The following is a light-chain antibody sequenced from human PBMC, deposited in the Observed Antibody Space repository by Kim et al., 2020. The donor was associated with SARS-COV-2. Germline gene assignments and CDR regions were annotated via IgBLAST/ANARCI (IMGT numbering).Light chain of an antibody. Sequence: DFQIIQSPSTLSASVGDTITVTCRAIRSVSNFMAWLQQRPGEAPKVLIYKTSTLATGIPFRFSGGRSGTDFTLTIANLQPEDSATYFCQQYNSFGGGTKVEIK. CDR3: QQYNS. CDR1: RSVSNF. V-gene: IGKV1-5*03. CDR2: KTS. J-gene: IGKJ4*01.